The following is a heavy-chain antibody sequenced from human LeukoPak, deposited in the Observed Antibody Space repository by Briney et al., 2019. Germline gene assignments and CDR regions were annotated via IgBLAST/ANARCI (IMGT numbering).Heavy chain of an antibody. CDR1: GFTFSSYG. Sequence: PGGSLRLSCAASGFTFSSYGMHWVRQAPGKGLEWVAVIWYDGSNKYYADSVKGRFTISRDNSKNTLYLQMNSLRAEDTAVYYCAKGHDLLSLRPPDYWGQGTLVTVSS. V-gene: IGHV3-33*06. J-gene: IGHJ4*02. CDR3: AKGHDLLSLRPPDY. CDR2: IWYDGSNK. D-gene: IGHD4-17*01.